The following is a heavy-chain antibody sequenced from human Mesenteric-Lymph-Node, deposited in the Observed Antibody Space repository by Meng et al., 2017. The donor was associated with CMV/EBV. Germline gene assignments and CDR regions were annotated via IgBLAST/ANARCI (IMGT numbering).Heavy chain of an antibody. J-gene: IGHJ4*02. CDR3: ARHQRWLKSEGGFNY. V-gene: IGHV4-34*01. D-gene: IGHD4-23*01. CDR2: INHSGST. CDR1: GGSFSGYY. Sequence: QVQLQQRGDGPLEPSGPLSPPCAVCGGSFSGYYWSWIRQPPGKGLEWIGEINHSGSTNYNPSLKSRVTISVDTSKNQFSLKLSSVTAADTAVYYCARHQRWLKSEGGFNYWGQGTLVTVSS.